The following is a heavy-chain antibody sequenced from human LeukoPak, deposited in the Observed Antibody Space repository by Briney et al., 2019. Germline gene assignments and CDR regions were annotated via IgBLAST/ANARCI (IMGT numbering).Heavy chain of an antibody. CDR3: ARESGTGTTGNYYYYMNV. J-gene: IGHJ6*03. V-gene: IGHV4-4*07. Sequence: SETLSLTCTVSGGSISSYYWSWVRQPAGKGLEWIGRIYTSGSTNYNPSLKSRVTMSVDTSKNQFSLKLSSVTAADTAVYYCARESGTGTTGNYYYYMNVWGKGTTVSVSS. CDR2: IYTSGST. D-gene: IGHD1-1*01. CDR1: GGSISSYY.